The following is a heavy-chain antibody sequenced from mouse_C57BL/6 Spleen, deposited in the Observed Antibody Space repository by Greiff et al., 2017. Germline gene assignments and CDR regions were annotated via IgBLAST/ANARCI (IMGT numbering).Heavy chain of an antibody. V-gene: IGHV1-82*01. CDR3: ASGDGYPWYFDV. CDR1: GYAFSSSW. Sequence: VQLQQSGPELVKPGASVRISCKASGYAFSSSWMNWVKQRPGKGLEWIGRIYPGAGDTNYNWKFKGKAKLTADKSSSTAYMQLSSLTSEDSAVYFWASGDGYPWYFDVGGTGTTVNVSS. D-gene: IGHD2-3*01. J-gene: IGHJ1*03. CDR2: IYPGAGDT.